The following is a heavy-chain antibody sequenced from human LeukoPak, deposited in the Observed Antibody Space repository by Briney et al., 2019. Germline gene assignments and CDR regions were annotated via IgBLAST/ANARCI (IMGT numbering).Heavy chain of an antibody. V-gene: IGHV3-23*01. CDR3: AGGLGWLIDY. CDR2: ISGSTGST. J-gene: IGHJ4*02. D-gene: IGHD2-15*01. Sequence: QPGGSLRLSCAASGFTFSNYAMNWVRQAPGKGLEWVSLISGSTGSTYYADSVKGRFSISRDNSKNTVYLQMNSLRVEDTAVYYCAGGLGWLIDYWGQGTLVTVSS. CDR1: GFTFSNYA.